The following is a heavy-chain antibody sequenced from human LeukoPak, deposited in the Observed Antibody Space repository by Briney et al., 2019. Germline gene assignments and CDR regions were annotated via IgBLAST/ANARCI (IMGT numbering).Heavy chain of an antibody. Sequence: ASVKVSCKVSGHTLTELPMHWVRQAPGKGLEWMGGFDPEDGETIYAQKFQGRVTMTEDTSTDTAYMELSSLRSEDTAVYYCATVVGWPRRFQHWGQGTLVTVSS. CDR1: GHTLTELP. J-gene: IGHJ1*01. CDR2: FDPEDGET. D-gene: IGHD6-19*01. V-gene: IGHV1-24*01. CDR3: ATVVGWPRRFQH.